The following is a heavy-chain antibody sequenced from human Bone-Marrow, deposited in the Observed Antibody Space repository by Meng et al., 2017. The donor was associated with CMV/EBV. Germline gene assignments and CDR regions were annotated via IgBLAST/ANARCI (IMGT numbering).Heavy chain of an antibody. V-gene: IGHV1-69*05. D-gene: IGHD3-22*01. CDR3: ARFQGDYYDSSGYDY. J-gene: IGHJ4*01. Sequence: SVKVSCKASGGTFSSYAISWVRQAPGQGLEWMGGIIPIFGTANYAQKFQGRVTITTDESTSTAYMELSSLRSEDTAVYYCARFQGDYYDSSGYDYWGHGTLVTVSS. CDR1: GGTFSSYA. CDR2: IIPIFGTA.